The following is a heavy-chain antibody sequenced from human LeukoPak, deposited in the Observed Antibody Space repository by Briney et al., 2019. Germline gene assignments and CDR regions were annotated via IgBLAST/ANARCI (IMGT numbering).Heavy chain of an antibody. CDR1: GFTFSSYS. V-gene: IGHV3-21*01. J-gene: IGHJ6*02. CDR2: ISSSSSYI. CDR3: ARNPDSGYGGDGMAV. D-gene: IGHD5-12*01. Sequence: GGSLRLSCAASGFTFSSYSMNWVRQAPGKGLEWVSSISSSSSYIYYADSVKGRFTISRDNAKNSLYLQMNSLRAEDTAVYYCARNPDSGYGGDGMAVWGQGTTVTVSS.